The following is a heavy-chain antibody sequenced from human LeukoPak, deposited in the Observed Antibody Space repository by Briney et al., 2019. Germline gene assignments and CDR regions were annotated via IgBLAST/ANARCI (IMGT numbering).Heavy chain of an antibody. CDR2: IYYSGST. Sequence: SETLSLTCTVSGGSISSSSYYWGWIRQPPGKGLEWIGSIYYSGSTYYNPSLKSRVTISVDTSKNQFSLKLSSVTAADTAVYYCARLISYEFTMIVVPPGAFDIWGQGTMVTVSS. CDR1: GGSISSSSYY. D-gene: IGHD3-22*01. CDR3: ARLISYEFTMIVVPPGAFDI. J-gene: IGHJ3*02. V-gene: IGHV4-39*01.